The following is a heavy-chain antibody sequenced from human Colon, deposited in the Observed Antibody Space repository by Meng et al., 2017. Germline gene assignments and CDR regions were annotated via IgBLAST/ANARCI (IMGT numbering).Heavy chain of an antibody. CDR2: IDSDSTT. D-gene: IGHD2-8*02. V-gene: IGHV3-11*01. Sequence: QVEGVEFGGGLVKPGVSLGLSCAASGFTFSDYYTSWIRQAPGKGLEWVSYIDSDSTTYYADSVKGRFTISRDNAKKSLYLQMSSLRVEDTAVYYCASGKSGFDYWGQGALVTVSS. CDR1: GFTFSDYY. CDR3: ASGKSGFDY. J-gene: IGHJ4*02.